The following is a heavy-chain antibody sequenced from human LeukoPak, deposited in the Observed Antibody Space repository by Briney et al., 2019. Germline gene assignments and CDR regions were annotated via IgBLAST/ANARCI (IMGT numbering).Heavy chain of an antibody. D-gene: IGHD3-3*01. CDR1: GFTFSSYG. CDR3: AKDLTIFGVVKRDTYFDY. V-gene: IGHV3-30*18. CDR2: ISYDGSNK. J-gene: IGHJ4*02. Sequence: QPGRSLRLSCAASGFTFSSYGMHWVRQAPGKGLEWVAVISYDGSNKYYADSVKGRFTISRDNSKNTLYLQMNSLRAEDTAVYYCAKDLTIFGVVKRDTYFDYWGQGTLVTVSS.